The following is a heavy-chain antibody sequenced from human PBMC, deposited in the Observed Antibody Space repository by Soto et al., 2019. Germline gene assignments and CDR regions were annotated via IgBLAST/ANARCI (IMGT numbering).Heavy chain of an antibody. CDR3: TTEGLTITVTSFAFDY. D-gene: IGHD4-4*01. J-gene: IGHJ4*02. V-gene: IGHV3-15*01. CDR2: IKSKSDGGTT. Sequence: PGGSLRLSCAASGFTFSKAWMSWVRQAPGKGLEWVGRIKSKSDGGTTDYAAPVKGRFTISRDDSKSTLFLQMNSLKTEDTAVYYCTTEGLTITVTSFAFDYWGQGTPVTVSS. CDR1: GFTFSKAW.